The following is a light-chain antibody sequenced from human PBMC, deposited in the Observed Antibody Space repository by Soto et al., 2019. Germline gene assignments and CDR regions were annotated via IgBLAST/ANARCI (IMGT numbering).Light chain of an antibody. CDR1: QSISSW. Sequence: DIPMTQSPSTLSASVADRVTITCRASQSISSWLAWYQQKPGKAPKLLIYDASSLEIGVPSRFSGSGSATEFTLTISSLQPDDFATYYCQQYNNYWTFGQGTRVEIK. CDR2: DAS. CDR3: QQYNNYWT. J-gene: IGKJ1*01. V-gene: IGKV1-5*01.